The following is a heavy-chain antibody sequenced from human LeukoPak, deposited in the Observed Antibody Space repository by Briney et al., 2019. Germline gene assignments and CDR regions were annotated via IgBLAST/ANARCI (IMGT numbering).Heavy chain of an antibody. CDR1: GGSVSSGSYY. Sequence: TASQTLSLTCTVYGGSVSSGSYYWSWIRQPPGKGLEWIAYTYFCGSTYYNPSLKSRVTLSADRSKSQFSLKLTSVTAADTAVYYCARDRDSISGSWHWGQGTLVTVSS. CDR2: TYFCGST. V-gene: IGHV4-30-2*01. J-gene: IGHJ4*02. D-gene: IGHD3-10*01. CDR3: ARDRDSISGSWH.